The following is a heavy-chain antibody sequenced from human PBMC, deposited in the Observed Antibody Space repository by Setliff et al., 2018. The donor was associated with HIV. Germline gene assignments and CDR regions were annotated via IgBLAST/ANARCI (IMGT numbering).Heavy chain of an antibody. CDR3: ARDRGGAAAGGYYYMDV. CDR2: IYTSGST. V-gene: IGHV4-61*09. J-gene: IGHJ6*03. CDR1: GGSSSGGYY. D-gene: IGHD6-13*01. Sequence: SETLSLTCTVSGGSSSGGYYWSWIRQPAGKGLEWIGHIYTSGSTNYNPSLKSRVTISIDTSKNQFSLKLSSVTAADTAVYYCARDRGGAAAGGYYYMDVWGKGTTVTVSS.